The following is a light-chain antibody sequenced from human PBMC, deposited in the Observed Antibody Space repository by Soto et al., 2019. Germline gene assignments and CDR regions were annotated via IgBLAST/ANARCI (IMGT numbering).Light chain of an antibody. CDR3: CSYAGSSSLV. Sequence: QSALTQPASVSGSPGQSITISCTGTSNDVGSYSLISWYQQQPGKAPKLVIYGASERPSGVSDRFSGSKSGNTASLTISGLQPEDEADYYCCSYAGSSSLVFGTGTKVTVL. V-gene: IGLV2-23*01. J-gene: IGLJ1*01. CDR2: GAS. CDR1: SNDVGSYSL.